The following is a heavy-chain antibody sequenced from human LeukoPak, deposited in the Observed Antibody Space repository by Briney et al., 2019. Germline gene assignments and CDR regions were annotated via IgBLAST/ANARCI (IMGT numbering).Heavy chain of an antibody. Sequence: KPSETLSLTCAVYGGSFSGYYWSWIRQPPGKGLEWIGEINHSGSTNYNPSLKSRVTISVDTSKNQFSLKLSSVTAADTAVYYCARVRRYFDWLSAPYYFDYWGQGTLVTVSS. D-gene: IGHD3-9*01. CDR1: GGSFSGYY. J-gene: IGHJ4*02. CDR2: INHSGST. V-gene: IGHV4-34*01. CDR3: ARVRRYFDWLSAPYYFDY.